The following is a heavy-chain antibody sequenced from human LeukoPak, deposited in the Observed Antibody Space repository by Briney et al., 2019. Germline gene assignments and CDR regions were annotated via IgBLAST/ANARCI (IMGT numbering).Heavy chain of an antibody. J-gene: IGHJ5*02. D-gene: IGHD2-15*01. CDR3: ARGPRGSPLPNWFDP. V-gene: IGHV4-61*02. CDR2: IYTSGST. CDR1: GGSISSGSYY. Sequence: SQTLSLTCTVSGGSISSGSYYWSWIRQPAGKGLEWIGRIYTSGSTNYNPPLKSRVTISVDTSKNQFSLKLSSVTAADTAVYYCARGPRGSPLPNWFDPWGQGTLVTVSS.